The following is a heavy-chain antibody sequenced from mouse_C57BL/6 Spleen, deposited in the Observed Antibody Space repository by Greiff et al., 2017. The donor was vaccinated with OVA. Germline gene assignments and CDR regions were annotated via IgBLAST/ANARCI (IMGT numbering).Heavy chain of an antibody. CDR1: GYTFTDYY. D-gene: IGHD1-1*01. V-gene: IGHV1-26*01. CDR2: INPNNGGT. Sequence: VQLQQSGPELVKPGASVKISCKASGYTFTDYYMNWVKQSHGKSLEWIGDINPNNGGTSYNQKFKGKATLTVDKSSSTAYIELRSLTSEDSAVDYCARWGVVATDYAMDYWGKGTSVTVSS. J-gene: IGHJ4*01. CDR3: ARWGVVATDYAMDY.